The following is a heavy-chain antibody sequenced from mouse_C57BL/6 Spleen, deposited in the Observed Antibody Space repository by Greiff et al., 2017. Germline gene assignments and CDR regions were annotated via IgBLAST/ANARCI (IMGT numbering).Heavy chain of an antibody. CDR2: IYPRSGNT. CDR1: GYTFTSYG. Sequence: QVQLQQSGAELARPGASVKLSCKASGYTFTSYGISWVKQRTGQGLEWIGEIYPRSGNTYYNEKFKGKATVTADKSSSTAYMELRSRTSEDSAVYFCARGDYYGNYFDYRGQGTTLTVSS. CDR3: ARGDYYGNYFDY. D-gene: IGHD1-1*01. V-gene: IGHV1-81*01. J-gene: IGHJ2*01.